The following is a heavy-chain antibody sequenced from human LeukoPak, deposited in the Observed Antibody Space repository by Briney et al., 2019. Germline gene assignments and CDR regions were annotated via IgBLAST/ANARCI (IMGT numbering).Heavy chain of an antibody. Sequence: ASVKVSCKASGYTFTGYYMHWVRQAPGQGLEWMGWINPNSGGTNYAQKFQGWVTMTRDTSISTAYMELSGLRSDDTAVYYCATHLIFMGGSGTYRLGSFDYWGQGTLVTVSS. V-gene: IGHV1-2*04. CDR3: ATHLIFMGGSGTYRLGSFDY. CDR1: GYTFTGYY. CDR2: INPNSGGT. D-gene: IGHD3-10*01. J-gene: IGHJ4*02.